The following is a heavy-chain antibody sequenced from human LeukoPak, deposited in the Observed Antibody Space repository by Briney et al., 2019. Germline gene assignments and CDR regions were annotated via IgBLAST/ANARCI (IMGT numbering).Heavy chain of an antibody. CDR1: GFTFSSYW. CDR2: IKQDGSEK. CDR3: ARAPILADCSSTSCPDRNRPRRKNWFDP. Sequence: PGGSLRLSCAASGFTFSSYWMSWVRQAPGKGLEWVANIKQDGSEKYYVDSVKGRFTISRDNAKNSLYLQMNSLRAEDTAVYYCARAPILADCSSTSCPDRNRPRRKNWFDPWGQGTLVTVSS. D-gene: IGHD2-2*01. V-gene: IGHV3-7*01. J-gene: IGHJ5*02.